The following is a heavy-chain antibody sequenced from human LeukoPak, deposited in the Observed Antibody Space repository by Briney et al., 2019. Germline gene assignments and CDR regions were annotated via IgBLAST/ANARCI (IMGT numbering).Heavy chain of an antibody. D-gene: IGHD2-15*01. CDR1: GYTFTSYD. CDR2: MNPNSGDT. CDR3: ARVVAQAWFDP. J-gene: IGHJ5*02. V-gene: IGHV1-8*01. Sequence: ASVKVSCKASGYTFTSYDINWVRQATGQGLEWMGWMNPNSGDTGYAQEFQGRVTMTRNTSISTAYMELSSLRSEDTAVYYCARVVAQAWFDPWGQGTLVTVSS.